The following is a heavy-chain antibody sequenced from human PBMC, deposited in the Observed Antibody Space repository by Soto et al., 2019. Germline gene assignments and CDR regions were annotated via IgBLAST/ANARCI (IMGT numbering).Heavy chain of an antibody. D-gene: IGHD5-12*01. CDR2: INPNSGGT. CDR3: AREGVDIVATINWNYYYGMDV. CDR1: GYTFTGYY. J-gene: IGHJ6*02. V-gene: IGHV1-2*04. Sequence: ASVKVSCKASGYTFTGYYMHWVRQAPGQGLEWMGWINPNSGGTNYAQKFQGWVTMTRDTFISTAYMELSRLRSDDTAVYYCAREGVDIVATINWNYYYGMDVWGQGTTVTVSS.